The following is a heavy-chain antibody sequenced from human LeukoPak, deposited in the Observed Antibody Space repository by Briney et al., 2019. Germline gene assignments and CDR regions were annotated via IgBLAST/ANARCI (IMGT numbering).Heavy chain of an antibody. CDR3: AKSRGSGLFDY. Sequence: GGSLRLSCAASGFTFSSYAMSWVRQAPGKGLQWVSGISGSGGSTYYADSVKGRFTISRDNSKNTLYVQMNSLRAEDTAVYYCAKSRGSGLFDYWGQGTLVTVAS. CDR1: GFTFSSYA. CDR2: ISGSGGST. J-gene: IGHJ4*02. D-gene: IGHD3-10*01. V-gene: IGHV3-23*01.